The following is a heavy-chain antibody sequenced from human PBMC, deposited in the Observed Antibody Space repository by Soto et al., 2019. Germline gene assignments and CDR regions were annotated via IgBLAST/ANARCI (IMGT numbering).Heavy chain of an antibody. J-gene: IGHJ4*02. Sequence: EVQLLESGGCLVQPGGSLRLSCVSSGFTFNNYAMSWVRQAPGKGLEWVSSIRSSGGNTYYADSMKGRFTISRDNSKNTLYLQMNSLRAEDTAVYYCAKNSENYGDSRYDSWGQGILVTVSS. D-gene: IGHD4-17*01. CDR1: GFTFNNYA. CDR3: AKNSENYGDSRYDS. CDR2: IRSSGGNT. V-gene: IGHV3-23*01.